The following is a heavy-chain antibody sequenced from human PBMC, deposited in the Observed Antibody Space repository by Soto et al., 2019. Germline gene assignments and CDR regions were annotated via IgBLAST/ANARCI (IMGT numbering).Heavy chain of an antibody. J-gene: IGHJ4*02. CDR2: ITPMFGTP. CDR3: ARDGTLYDSSAYYYLY. D-gene: IGHD3-22*01. Sequence: QVQLVQSGAEVNKPGSSVKVSCNASGGTFSRYTITWVRQAPGQGLEWMGGITPMFGTPNYAQKFQGRVTITADESTSTAYMELSRLRSEDTAMYYCARDGTLYDSSAYYYLYWGQGTLVTVSS. V-gene: IGHV1-69*01. CDR1: GGTFSRYT.